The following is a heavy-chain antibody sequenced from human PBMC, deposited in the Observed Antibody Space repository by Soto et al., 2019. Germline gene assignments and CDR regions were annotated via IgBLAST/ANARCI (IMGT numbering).Heavy chain of an antibody. V-gene: IGHV3-23*01. Sequence: EVQLLESGGGLVQPGGSLRLSCAASGFTFSSYAMSWVRQAPGKGLEWVSAISGSGGSTYYADSVKGRFTISRDNSKNTLYLQMNSHRAEDTGVYYCAKNSPRHQERRYYYCMDVWGKGTTVTVSS. CDR1: GFTFSSYA. CDR2: ISGSGGST. CDR3: AKNSPRHQERRYYYCMDV. D-gene: IGHD1-1*01. J-gene: IGHJ6*03.